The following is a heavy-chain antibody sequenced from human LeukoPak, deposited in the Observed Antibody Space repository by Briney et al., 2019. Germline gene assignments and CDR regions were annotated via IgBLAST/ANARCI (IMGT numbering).Heavy chain of an antibody. CDR3: ARGLTYYYDSSGSADAFDI. V-gene: IGHV5-51*01. Sequence: GESLKISCKGSGYSFTSYWIGWVRQMPGKGLEWMGIIYPGDSDTRYSPSFQGQDTISADKSISTAYLQWSSLRSEDTAVYYCARGLTYYYDSSGSADAFDIWGQGTMVTVSS. CDR2: IYPGDSDT. D-gene: IGHD3-22*01. J-gene: IGHJ3*02. CDR1: GYSFTSYW.